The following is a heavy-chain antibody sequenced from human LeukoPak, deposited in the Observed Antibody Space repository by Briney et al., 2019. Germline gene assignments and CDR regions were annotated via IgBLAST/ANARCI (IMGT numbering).Heavy chain of an antibody. J-gene: IGHJ4*02. CDR3: AKANTDIVVVPAAWSDY. D-gene: IGHD2-2*01. Sequence: GGSLRLSCVASGFTFDDYGMSWVRQAPGKGLEWVSGINLNGGSTGYADSVKGRFTISRDNAKNSLYLQMNSLRAEDTAVYYCAKANTDIVVVPAAWSDYWGQGTLVTVSS. CDR2: INLNGGST. V-gene: IGHV3-20*04. CDR1: GFTFDDYG.